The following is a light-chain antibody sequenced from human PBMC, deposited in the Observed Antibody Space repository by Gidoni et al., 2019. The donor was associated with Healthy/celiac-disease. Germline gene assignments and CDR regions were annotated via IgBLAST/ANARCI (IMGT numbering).Light chain of an antibody. CDR1: SSNIGSNY. V-gene: IGLV1-47*01. Sequence: QSVLTQPPSASRTPAQGVTISCSGSSSNIGSNYVYWYQQLPGTAPKLLIYRNNQRPSGVPDRFSGSKSGTSASLAISGLRSEDEADYYCAAWDDSLSGWVFGGGTKLTVL. CDR2: RNN. CDR3: AAWDDSLSGWV. J-gene: IGLJ3*02.